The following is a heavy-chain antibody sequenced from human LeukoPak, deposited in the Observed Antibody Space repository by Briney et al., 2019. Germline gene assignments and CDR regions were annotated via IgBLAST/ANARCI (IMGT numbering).Heavy chain of an antibody. CDR1: GFTFTDYT. V-gene: IGHV3-21*04. Sequence: GGSLRLSCAASGFTFTDYTMNWVRQTPGKGLEWVSSISSNTLYIYYADSVKGRFTISRDNAKNSLFLQMNSLRAEDTAVYYCARDSYSSGWYTDYWGQGILVTVSP. CDR3: ARDSYSSGWYTDY. D-gene: IGHD6-19*01. CDR2: ISSNTLYI. J-gene: IGHJ4*02.